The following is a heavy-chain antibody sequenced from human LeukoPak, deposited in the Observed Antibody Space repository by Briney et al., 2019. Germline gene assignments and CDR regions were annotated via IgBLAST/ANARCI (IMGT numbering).Heavy chain of an antibody. D-gene: IGHD2-2*01. CDR2: ISAYNGNT. CDR1: GYTFTSYG. Sequence: EASVKVSCKASGYTFTSYGISWVRQAPGQGLEWMGWISAYNGNTNYAQKLQGRVTMTTDTSTSTAYMELRSLRSDDTAVYYCARVVVVPAALRYYYYYYGMDVWGQGTTVTVSS. V-gene: IGHV1-18*01. CDR3: ARVVVVPAALRYYYYYYGMDV. J-gene: IGHJ6*02.